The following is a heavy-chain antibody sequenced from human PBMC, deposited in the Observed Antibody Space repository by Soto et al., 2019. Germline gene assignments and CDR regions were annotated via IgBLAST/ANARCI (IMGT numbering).Heavy chain of an antibody. Sequence: GGSLRLSCAASGFTFSSYWMSWVRQAPGKGLEWVANIKQDGSEKYYVDSVKGRFTISRDNAKNSLYLQMNSLRAEDTAVYYCARGRVYYYDSSGYYYFDYWGQGTLVTV. CDR3: ARGRVYYYDSSGYYYFDY. J-gene: IGHJ4*02. CDR2: IKQDGSEK. CDR1: GFTFSSYW. V-gene: IGHV3-7*03. D-gene: IGHD3-22*01.